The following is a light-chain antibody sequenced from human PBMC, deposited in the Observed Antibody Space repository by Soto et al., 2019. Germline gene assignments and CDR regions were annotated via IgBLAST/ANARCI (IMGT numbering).Light chain of an antibody. V-gene: IGKV1-9*01. CDR1: QDVSSY. CDR3: QQLSYYPRT. CDR2: AAS. Sequence: IQMTQSPSSLSATVGDRVTITCRASQDVSSYLVWYQQKPGKAPELLIYAASTLQSGVPLRFSGSGSGTESTLAISALQPEDVVTYYCQQLSYYPRTFGKGTKLESK. J-gene: IGKJ2*01.